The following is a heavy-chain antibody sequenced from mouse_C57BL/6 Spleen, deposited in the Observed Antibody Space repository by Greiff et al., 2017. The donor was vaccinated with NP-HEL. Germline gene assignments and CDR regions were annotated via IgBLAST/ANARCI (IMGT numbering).Heavy chain of an antibody. V-gene: IGHV1-82*01. CDR3: ARGGYHGNHDVYFDY. J-gene: IGHJ2*01. D-gene: IGHD2-1*01. Sequence: QVQLQQSGPELVKPGASVKISCKASGYAFSSSWMNWVKQRPGKGLEWIGRIYPGDGDTKYNGKFKGKATMTADKSSSTTYRQLSSLTSKDSAVYICARGGYHGNHDVYFDYWGQGTTLTVSS. CDR2: IYPGDGDT. CDR1: GYAFSSSW.